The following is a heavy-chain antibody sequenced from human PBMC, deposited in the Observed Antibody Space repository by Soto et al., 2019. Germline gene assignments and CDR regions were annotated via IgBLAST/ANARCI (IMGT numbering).Heavy chain of an antibody. CDR3: ARGPFKYDSSGYYVY. J-gene: IGHJ1*01. D-gene: IGHD3-22*01. V-gene: IGHV1-2*02. CDR1: GYSFTGYY. CDR2: INPNSGAT. Sequence: ASVKVSCKTSGYSFTGYYIHWVRQAPGQGLEWMGWINPNSGATLYARKFQGRVIVSRDTSINTAFMELSSLSSDDTAVYYCARGPFKYDSSGYYVYWGQGTLVTVSS.